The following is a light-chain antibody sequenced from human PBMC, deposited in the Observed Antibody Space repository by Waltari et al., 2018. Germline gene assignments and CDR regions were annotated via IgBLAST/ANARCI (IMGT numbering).Light chain of an antibody. V-gene: IGKV1-5*01. Sequence: DIQMTQSPSTLSASVGDRVVLTCRASQRVTTWLAWYQQKPGKAPKLLIYDASNLETGVPSRFSGSGSGTEFTLTISSLQPDDFATYYCQQYNTYPYTFGQGTKLEIK. CDR3: QQYNTYPYT. J-gene: IGKJ2*01. CDR2: DAS. CDR1: QRVTTW.